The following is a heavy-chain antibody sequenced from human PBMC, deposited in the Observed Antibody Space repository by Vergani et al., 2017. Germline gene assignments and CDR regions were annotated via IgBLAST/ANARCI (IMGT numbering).Heavy chain of an antibody. Sequence: QVQLVQSGAEVKKPGASVKVSCKASGYTFTIYYMHWARHAPGQGLEWMGIINPSGGSTSYAQKFQGRVTRTRDTSTITVYMELSSLRSEDTAVYYCARVYCSGGSCYCGVYYMDVWGKGTTVTCSS. D-gene: IGHD2-15*01. J-gene: IGHJ6*03. CDR2: INPSGGST. V-gene: IGHV1-46*01. CDR1: GYTFTIYY. CDR3: ARVYCSGGSCYCGVYYMDV.